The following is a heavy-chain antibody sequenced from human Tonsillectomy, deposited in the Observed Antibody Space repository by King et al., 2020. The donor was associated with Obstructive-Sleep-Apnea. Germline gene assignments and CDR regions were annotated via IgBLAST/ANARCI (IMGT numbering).Heavy chain of an antibody. D-gene: IGHD3-3*01. CDR2: IYYSGST. CDR3: ARSTYYDFWSGYYTPYWYFDL. CDR1: GGSISSYY. V-gene: IGHV4-59*01. Sequence: VQLQESGPGLVKPSETLSLTCTVSGGSISSYYWSWIRQPPGKGLEWIGYIYYSGSTNYNPSLKSRVTISVDTSKNQFSLKLSSVTAADTAVYYCARSTYYDFWSGYYTPYWYFDLWGRGTLVTVSS. J-gene: IGHJ2*01.